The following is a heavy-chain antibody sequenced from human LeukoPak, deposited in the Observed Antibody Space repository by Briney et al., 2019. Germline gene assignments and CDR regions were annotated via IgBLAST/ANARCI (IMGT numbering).Heavy chain of an antibody. CDR1: GFTFSSYS. CDR3: ARDRVLLWFGELRL. V-gene: IGHV3-21*04. D-gene: IGHD3-10*01. J-gene: IGHJ4*02. Sequence: GGSLRLSCAASGFTFSSYSMNWVRQAPGKGLEWVSSISSSSSYIYYADSVKGRFTISRDNAKNSLYLQMNSLRAEDTAVYYCARDRVLLWFGELRLWGQGTLVTVSS. CDR2: ISSSSSYI.